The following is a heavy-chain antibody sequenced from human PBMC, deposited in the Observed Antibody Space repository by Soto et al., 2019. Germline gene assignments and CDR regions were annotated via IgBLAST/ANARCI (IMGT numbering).Heavy chain of an antibody. D-gene: IGHD3-10*01. J-gene: IGHJ4*02. Sequence: ASVKVSCKASGYTFTNFFIHWMRQAPGQGLEWMGWMNPNGGGTRFAPKFQGRVTLTRDTSSSTAFMEITRVRSDDTAVYYCARGGGSLVVVRGPLFYWAQGTLVTVSS. CDR3: ARGGGSLVVVRGPLFY. V-gene: IGHV1-2*02. CDR2: MNPNGGGT. CDR1: GYTFTNFF.